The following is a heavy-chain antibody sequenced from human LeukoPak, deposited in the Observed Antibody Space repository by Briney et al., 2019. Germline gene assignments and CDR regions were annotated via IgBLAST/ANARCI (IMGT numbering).Heavy chain of an antibody. CDR3: ARDPRNVGLAP. J-gene: IGHJ5*02. Sequence: GGSLRLSCVASGFSLSGYWMYWVRQAPGKGQMYISRNNGDGSTTNYADVVKGRFTMSRDNVKNTLYLQMNSLRVEDTAVYYCARDPRNVGLAPWGQGTLVTVSS. CDR2: NNGDGSTT. V-gene: IGHV3-74*01. D-gene: IGHD2-15*01. CDR1: GFSLSGYW.